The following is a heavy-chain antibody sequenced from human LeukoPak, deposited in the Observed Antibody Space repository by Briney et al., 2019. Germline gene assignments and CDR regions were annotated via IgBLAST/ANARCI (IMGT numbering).Heavy chain of an antibody. J-gene: IGHJ3*02. CDR3: TRVVTDSSGYYSGSAFDI. CDR1: GFTFGDYA. D-gene: IGHD3-22*01. Sequence: GGSLRLSCIGSGFTFGDYAMSWFRQAPGKGLEWVSFIRSKTFGGTTEYAASVKGRFTISRDDSKSFAYLQMSSLNTEDTAMYYCTRVVTDSSGYYSGSAFDIWGQGTMVTVSS. V-gene: IGHV3-49*03. CDR2: IRSKTFGGTT.